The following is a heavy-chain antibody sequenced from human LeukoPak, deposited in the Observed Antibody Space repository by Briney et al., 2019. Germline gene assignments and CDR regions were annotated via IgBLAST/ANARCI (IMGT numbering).Heavy chain of an antibody. Sequence: SVKVSCKASGGTFSSYAISGVRQAPGQGLEWMGGIIPIFGTANYAQKFQGRVTITADKSTSTAYMELSSLRAEDTAVYFCAELGITMIGGVWGKGTTVTISS. D-gene: IGHD3-10*02. V-gene: IGHV1-69*06. J-gene: IGHJ6*04. CDR1: GGTFSSYA. CDR2: IIPIFGTA. CDR3: AELGITMIGGV.